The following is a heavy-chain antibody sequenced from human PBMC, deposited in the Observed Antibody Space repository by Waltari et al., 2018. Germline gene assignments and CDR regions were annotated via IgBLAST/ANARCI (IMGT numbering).Heavy chain of an antibody. Sequence: QVQLVQSGAEVKKPGASVKVSCKASGYTFTGYYMHWVRQAPGQGLEWLGWKRGVNANNGGTDDAQKLEGRVPMTRDTSISTAYMELIRRRSDDTAVYYCARDQDQEQHLRFWGAFDIWGQGTMVTVSS. V-gene: IGHV1-2*02. CDR1: GYTFTGYY. J-gene: IGHJ3*02. D-gene: IGHD3-16*01. CDR3: ARDQDQEQHLRFWGAFDI. CDR2: KRGVNANNGGT.